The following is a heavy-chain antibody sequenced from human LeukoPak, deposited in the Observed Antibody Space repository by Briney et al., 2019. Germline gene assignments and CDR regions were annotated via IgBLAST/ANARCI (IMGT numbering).Heavy chain of an antibody. CDR1: GFTFSSYW. CDR3: ARHAVPGYSSGWYTA. J-gene: IGHJ4*02. D-gene: IGHD6-19*01. V-gene: IGHV3-7*01. Sequence: PGGSLRLSCAASGFTFSSYWMTWVRQAPGKGLEWVANIKQDGSEKYHVDSVKGRFTISRDNAKNSLYLQMNSLRDEDTAVYYCARHAVPGYSSGWYTAWGQGTLVTVSS. CDR2: IKQDGSEK.